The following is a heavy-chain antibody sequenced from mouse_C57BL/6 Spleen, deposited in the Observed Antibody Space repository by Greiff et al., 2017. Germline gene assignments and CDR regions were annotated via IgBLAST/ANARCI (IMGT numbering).Heavy chain of an antibody. Sequence: VQLQQSGPELVKPGASVKIPCKASGYTFTDYNMDWVKQSHGKSLEWIGDINPNNGGTIYNQKFKGKATLTVDKSSSTAYMELRSLTSEDTAVYYCARRRRDYYGSSWLAYWGQGTLVTVSA. CDR1: GYTFTDYN. CDR2: INPNNGGT. D-gene: IGHD1-1*01. CDR3: ARRRRDYYGSSWLAY. V-gene: IGHV1-18*01. J-gene: IGHJ3*01.